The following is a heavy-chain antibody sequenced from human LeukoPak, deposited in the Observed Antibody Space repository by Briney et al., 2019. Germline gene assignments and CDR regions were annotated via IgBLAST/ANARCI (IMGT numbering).Heavy chain of an antibody. J-gene: IGHJ3*02. V-gene: IGHV3-9*01. Sequence: PGGSLRLSCAASGSTFDDYAMHWVRQAPGKGLEWVSGISWNSGSIGYADSVKGRFTISRDSAKNSLYLQMNSLRAEDTALYYCAMDPREDAFDIWGQGTMVTVSS. CDR1: GSTFDDYA. D-gene: IGHD1-26*01. CDR2: ISWNSGSI. CDR3: AMDPREDAFDI.